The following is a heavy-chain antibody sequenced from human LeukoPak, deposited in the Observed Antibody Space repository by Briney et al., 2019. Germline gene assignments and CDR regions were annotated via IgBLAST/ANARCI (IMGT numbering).Heavy chain of an antibody. CDR2: INPNSGGT. Sequence: ASVKVSCKASGYTFTGYYMHWVRQAPGQGLEWMGRINPNSGGTNYAQKFQGRVTMTRDTSISTAYMELSRLRSDDTAVYYCARLWLRHDPNDYWGQGTLVTVSS. CDR3: ARLWLRHDPNDY. J-gene: IGHJ4*02. D-gene: IGHD5-12*01. V-gene: IGHV1-2*06. CDR1: GYTFTGYY.